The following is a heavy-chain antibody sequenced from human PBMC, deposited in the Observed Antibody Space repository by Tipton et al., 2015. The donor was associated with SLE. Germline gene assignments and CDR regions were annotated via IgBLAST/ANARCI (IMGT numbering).Heavy chain of an antibody. D-gene: IGHD2-8*01. CDR1: GGSISSGDYY. CDR3: ARHTDFIVLMDWYFDL. CDR2: IYYSGST. J-gene: IGHJ2*01. Sequence: TLSLTCTVSGGSISSGDYYWSWIRQPPGKGLEWIGYIYYSGSTNYNPSLKSRVTISVDTSKNQFSLKLSSVTAADTAVYYCARHTDFIVLMDWYFDLWGRGTLVTVSS. V-gene: IGHV4-61*08.